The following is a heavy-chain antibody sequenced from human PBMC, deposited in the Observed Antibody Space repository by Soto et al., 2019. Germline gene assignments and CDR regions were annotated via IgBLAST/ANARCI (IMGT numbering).Heavy chain of an antibody. J-gene: IGHJ6*03. Sequence: ASVKVSCKASGYTFTGYYMHWVRQAPGQGLEWMGWINPNSGGTNYAQKFQGWVTMTRDTSISTAYMELSRLRSDDTAAYYCARGVYSNPNYYYYYYMDVWGKGTTVTVSS. V-gene: IGHV1-2*04. CDR3: ARGVYSNPNYYYYYYMDV. D-gene: IGHD4-4*01. CDR1: GYTFTGYY. CDR2: INPNSGGT.